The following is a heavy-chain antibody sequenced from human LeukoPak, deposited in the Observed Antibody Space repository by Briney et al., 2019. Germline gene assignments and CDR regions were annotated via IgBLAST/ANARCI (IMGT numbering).Heavy chain of an antibody. V-gene: IGHV4-59*08. D-gene: IGHD6-13*01. J-gene: IGHJ1*01. CDR1: GFTFSNAW. Sequence: PGGSLRLSCAASGFTFSNAWMSWVRQAPGKGLEWIGTIYHSGSTYYNPSLKSRVTMSIDTSKNQFSLKVISVTAADTAIYYCASPAGLAAAGEYFQHWGQGTLVTVSS. CDR2: IYHSGST. CDR3: ASPAGLAAAGEYFQH.